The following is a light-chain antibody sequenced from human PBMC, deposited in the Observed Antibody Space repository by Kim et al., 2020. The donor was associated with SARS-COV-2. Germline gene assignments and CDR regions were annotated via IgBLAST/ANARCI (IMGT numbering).Light chain of an antibody. CDR2: GAS. V-gene: IGKV3-20*01. J-gene: IGKJ2*01. CDR3: QQYGSSPYT. Sequence: LAPGERATLSCRASQSVGSNYLAWYQQKPGQAPRLFIYGASSRATGIPDRFSGSGSGTDFTLTISRLEPEDFAVYYCQQYGSSPYTFGQGTSWRSN. CDR1: QSVGSNY.